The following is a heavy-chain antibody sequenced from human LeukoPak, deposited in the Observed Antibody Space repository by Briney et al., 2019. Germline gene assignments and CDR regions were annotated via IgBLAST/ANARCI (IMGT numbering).Heavy chain of an antibody. CDR3: ARQWRYCSSTSCHKEEYYYYMDV. D-gene: IGHD2-2*02. CDR2: IYPGDSDT. V-gene: IGHV5-51*01. CDR1: GYSFTSYW. Sequence: GESLKISCKGSGYSFTSYWIGWVRQMPGKGLEWMGIIYPGDSDTRYSPSFQGQVTISADKSISTAYLQWSSLKASDTAMYYCARQWRYCSSTSCHKEEYYYYMDVWGKGTTVTVSS. J-gene: IGHJ6*03.